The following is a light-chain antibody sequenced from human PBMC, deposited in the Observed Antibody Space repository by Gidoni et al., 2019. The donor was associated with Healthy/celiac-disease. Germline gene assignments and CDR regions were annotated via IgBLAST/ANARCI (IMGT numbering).Light chain of an antibody. J-gene: IGKJ4*01. CDR2: WAS. V-gene: IGKV4-1*01. CDR1: QSVLYSSNNKNY. CDR3: QXXXSTXXT. Sequence: IVMTQSPDSLAVSLGERATINCKSSQSVLYSSNNKNYLAWYPQKPGQLPKLLIYWASTRESXXXDRXXXSGXXTDXXXTIXXXQAXXVAXXXCQXXXSTXXTFXXXTKVEIK.